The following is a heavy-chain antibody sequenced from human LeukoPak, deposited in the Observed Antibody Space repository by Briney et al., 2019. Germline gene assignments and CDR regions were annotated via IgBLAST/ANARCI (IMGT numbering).Heavy chain of an antibody. V-gene: IGHV3-48*02. Sequence: TGGSLRLSCAASGFTFSTYIMNWVRQAPGKGLEWLSYISAGSTTMYYADSVKGRFTISRDNAKNSLYLQMNSLRDEDTALYYCATMVRGVNYFDCWGQGTLVTVSS. D-gene: IGHD3-10*01. CDR1: GFTFSTYI. J-gene: IGHJ4*02. CDR3: ATMVRGVNYFDC. CDR2: ISAGSTTM.